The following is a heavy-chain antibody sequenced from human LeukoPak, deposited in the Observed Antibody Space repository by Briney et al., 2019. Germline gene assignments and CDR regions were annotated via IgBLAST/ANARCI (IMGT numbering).Heavy chain of an antibody. D-gene: IGHD3-22*01. CDR1: GYTFTSYA. V-gene: IGHV7-4-1*02. Sequence: ASVKVSCKASGYTFTSYAMNWVRQAPGQGLEWMGWINTNTGNPTYAQGFTGRFVFSLDTSVSTAYLQISSLKAEDTAVYYCARGGNWYYYDSSGYYFFLFDYWGQGTLVTVSS. CDR2: INTNTGNP. CDR3: ARGGNWYYYDSSGYYFFLFDY. J-gene: IGHJ4*02.